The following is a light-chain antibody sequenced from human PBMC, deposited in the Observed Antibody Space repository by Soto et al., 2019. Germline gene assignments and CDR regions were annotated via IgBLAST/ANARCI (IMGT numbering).Light chain of an antibody. J-gene: IGLJ2*01. Sequence: QSALTQPASVYGSPGQSITISCTGTSSDVGSYNLVSWYQQHPGKAPKLMIYEGSKRPSGVSNRFSGSKSGNTASLTISGLQAEDEADYYCCSYAGSSTLAFGGGTKLTVL. CDR1: SSDVGSYNL. V-gene: IGLV2-23*01. CDR3: CSYAGSSTLA. CDR2: EGS.